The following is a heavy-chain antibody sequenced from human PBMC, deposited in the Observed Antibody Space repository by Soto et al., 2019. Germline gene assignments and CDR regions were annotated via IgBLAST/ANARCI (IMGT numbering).Heavy chain of an antibody. D-gene: IGHD6-13*01. CDR3: ARQRQQLGGNWFDP. Sequence: QLQLQESGPGLVKPSETLSLTCTVSGGSISSSSYYWGWIRQPPGKGLEWIGSIYYSGSTYYNPSLKSRVTISVDTSKNQFSLKLSSVTAADTAVYYCARQRQQLGGNWFDPWGQGTLVTVSS. V-gene: IGHV4-39*01. CDR1: GGSISSSSYY. J-gene: IGHJ5*02. CDR2: IYYSGST.